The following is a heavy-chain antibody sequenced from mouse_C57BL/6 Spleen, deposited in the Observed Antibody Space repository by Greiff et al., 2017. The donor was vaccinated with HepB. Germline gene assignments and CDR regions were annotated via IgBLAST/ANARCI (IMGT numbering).Heavy chain of an antibody. CDR2: INPNNGGT. CDR3: ASCYGSSYGFAY. V-gene: IGHV1-22*01. D-gene: IGHD1-1*01. CDR1: GYTFTDYN. J-gene: IGHJ3*01. Sequence: EVQLQQSGPELVKPGASVKMSCKASGYTFTDYNMHWVKQSHGKSLEWIGYINPNNGGTSYNQKFKGKATLTVNKSSSTAYMELRSLTSEDSAVYYCASCYGSSYGFAYWGQGTLVTVSA.